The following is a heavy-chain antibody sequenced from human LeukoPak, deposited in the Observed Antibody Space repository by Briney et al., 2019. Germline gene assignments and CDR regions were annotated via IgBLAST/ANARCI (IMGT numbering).Heavy chain of an antibody. CDR2: INPGDSDT. D-gene: IGHD3-10*01. CDR1: GYSFTSSW. CDR3: ARQPGAGWFDP. J-gene: IGHJ5*02. V-gene: IGHV5-51*01. Sequence: ESLKISCQASGYSFTSSWIGWARQMPGEGLEWMAIINPGDSDTRYSPSFQGQVTISADKSISTVYLQWGSLKASDTAMYYCARQPGAGWFDPWGQGTLVTVSS.